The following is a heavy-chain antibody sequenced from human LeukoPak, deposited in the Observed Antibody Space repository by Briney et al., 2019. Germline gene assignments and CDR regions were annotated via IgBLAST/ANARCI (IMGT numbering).Heavy chain of an antibody. CDR1: RGSISSGGYY. V-gene: IGHV4-61*02. Sequence: PSETLSLTCTVSRGSISSGGYYWSWIRQPAGKGLEWIGRIYNDGSTNYNSSLKSRVTISIDASKNQFSLKLTSVTAADTAVYYCARGFFIAVAGTTQTPFDYWGQGTLVTVSS. CDR2: IYNDGST. J-gene: IGHJ4*02. CDR3: ARGFFIAVAGTTQTPFDY. D-gene: IGHD6-19*01.